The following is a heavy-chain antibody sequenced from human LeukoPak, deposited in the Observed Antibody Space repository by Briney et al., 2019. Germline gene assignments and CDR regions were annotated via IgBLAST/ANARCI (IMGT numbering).Heavy chain of an antibody. CDR3: AKDHYSSIDY. J-gene: IGHJ4*02. V-gene: IGHV3-74*01. CDR2: IKGDGIST. Sequence: PEGSLRLSCAASGFDFSSNWMHWVRLAPGQGLVWVSRIKGDGISTNYADSVKGRFTISRDIAKNTLYLQMNSLRAEDTGVYYCAKDHYSSIDYWGRGTLVTVSS. CDR1: GFDFSSNW. D-gene: IGHD2-21*01.